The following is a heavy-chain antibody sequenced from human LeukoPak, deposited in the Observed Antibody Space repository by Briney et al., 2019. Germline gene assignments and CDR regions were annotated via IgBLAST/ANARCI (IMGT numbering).Heavy chain of an antibody. Sequence: ASVKVSCKASGYTFTSYGISWVRQAPGQGLDWMGWISAYNGNTNYAQKLQGRVTMTTDTSTSTAYMELRSLRSDDTAVYYCARDGRRGILTGYPVDYWGQGTLVTVSS. CDR1: GYTFTSYG. J-gene: IGHJ4*02. V-gene: IGHV1-18*01. CDR3: ARDGRRGILTGYPVDY. CDR2: ISAYNGNT. D-gene: IGHD3-9*01.